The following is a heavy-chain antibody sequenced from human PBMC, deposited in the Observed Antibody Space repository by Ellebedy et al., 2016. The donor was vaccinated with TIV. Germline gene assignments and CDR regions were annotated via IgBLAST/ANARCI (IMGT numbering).Heavy chain of an antibody. CDR1: GYSFTSYW. Sequence: GESLKIPXKGSGYSFTSYWIGWVRQMPGKGLEWMGIIYPGDSDTRYSPSFQGQVTISADKSISTAYLQWSSLKASDTAMYYCARLMGIRYYYDSSGYYDYWGQGTLVTVSS. D-gene: IGHD3-22*01. CDR3: ARLMGIRYYYDSSGYYDY. V-gene: IGHV5-51*01. J-gene: IGHJ4*02. CDR2: IYPGDSDT.